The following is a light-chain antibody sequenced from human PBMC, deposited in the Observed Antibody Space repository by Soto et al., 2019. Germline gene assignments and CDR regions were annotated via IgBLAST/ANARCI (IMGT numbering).Light chain of an antibody. J-gene: IGKJ1*01. CDR3: QQYNNWPPCT. Sequence: VLAQSPGTLSLSPVERAALSGSSSQTVRNNYLAWYQQKPGQAPRLLIYDASSRATGIPDRFSGGGSGTDFTLTISSLQSEDFAVYYCQQYNNWPPCTFGQGTKVDIK. CDR2: DAS. V-gene: IGKV3-20*01. CDR1: QTVRNNY.